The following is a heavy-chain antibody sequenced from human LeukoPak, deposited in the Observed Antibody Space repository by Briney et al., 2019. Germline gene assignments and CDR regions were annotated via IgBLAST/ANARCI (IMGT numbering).Heavy chain of an antibody. CDR2: ISGSGCST. CDR1: GFTFSSYA. D-gene: IGHD1-1*01. V-gene: IGHV3-23*01. Sequence: GGSLRLSCAASGFTFSSYAMSWVRQAPGKGLEWVSAISGSGCSTYYADSVKRRFTIPRDNSKNTLYPQMNSLRAEDTAVYYCAKNNWNGLLDYFDYWGQGTWSPSPQ. CDR3: AKNNWNGLLDYFDY. J-gene: IGHJ4*02.